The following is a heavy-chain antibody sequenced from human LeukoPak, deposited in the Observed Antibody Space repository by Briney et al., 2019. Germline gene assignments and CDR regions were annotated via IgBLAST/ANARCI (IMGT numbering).Heavy chain of an antibody. V-gene: IGHV1-8*01. D-gene: IGHD2/OR15-2a*01. CDR3: ARYFDYYGMDV. Sequence: GASVTVSCTASGYTFTSYDINWVRQATGQGLEWMGWMNPNSGNTGYAQKFQGRVTMTRNTSISTAYMELSSLRSEDTAVYYCARYFDYYGMDVWGQGTTVTVSS. CDR1: GYTFTSYD. CDR2: MNPNSGNT. J-gene: IGHJ6*02.